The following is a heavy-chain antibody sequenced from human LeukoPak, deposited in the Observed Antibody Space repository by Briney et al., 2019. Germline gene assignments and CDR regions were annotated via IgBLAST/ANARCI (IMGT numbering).Heavy chain of an antibody. CDR2: ISSTSAYI. V-gene: IGHV3-21*01. CDR1: GFALRSYT. D-gene: IGHD6-19*01. Sequence: GGSLRLSCAASGFALRSYTVTWVRQAPGKGLEWVSPISSTSAYIYYAESVKGRFSISRDNVDNVVHLQMSSLRNEDTAFYYCARVAVAGPTGWFDSWGQGTLVTVSS. J-gene: IGHJ5*01. CDR3: ARVAVAGPTGWFDS.